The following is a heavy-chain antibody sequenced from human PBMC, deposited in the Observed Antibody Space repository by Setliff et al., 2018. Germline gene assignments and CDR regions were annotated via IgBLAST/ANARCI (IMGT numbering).Heavy chain of an antibody. J-gene: IGHJ4*02. CDR3: ARDRGPTYYDFWSGYYWFDY. CDR1: GGSLSSHY. CDR2: VFYSGIT. Sequence: SETQSLTCTVSGGSLSSHYWSWIRQPPGKGLEWIGYVFYSGITNYNPSLKSRVTISVDTSKNQVSLKLSSVTAADTAVYYCARDRGPTYYDFWSGYYWFDYWGQGTLVTVSS. V-gene: IGHV4-59*11. D-gene: IGHD3-3*01.